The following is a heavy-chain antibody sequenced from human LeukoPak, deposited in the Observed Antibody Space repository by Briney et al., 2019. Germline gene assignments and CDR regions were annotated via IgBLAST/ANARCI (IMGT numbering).Heavy chain of an antibody. CDR2: ISSSGGST. CDR1: GSTFSSDA. D-gene: IGHD1-26*01. CDR3: AKGGAQV. Sequence: GGSLRLSCAASGSTFSSDAMRWVRQAPGKGLEWVSAISSSGGSTYYADSVRGRFIISRDSSKNTLYLQMNSLRVEDTAVYYCAKGGAQVGGQGTLVTVSS. V-gene: IGHV3-23*01. J-gene: IGHJ4*02.